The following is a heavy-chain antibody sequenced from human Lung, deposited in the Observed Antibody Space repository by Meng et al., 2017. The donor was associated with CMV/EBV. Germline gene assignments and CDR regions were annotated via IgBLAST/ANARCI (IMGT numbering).Heavy chain of an antibody. D-gene: IGHD5-18*01. Sequence: QVHLQESGPGLVKPSQTLSLTCTVSGGSNSSGDYYWIWIRQPPGKGLEWIGYIYYSGSTYYNPSLKSRVTISVDTSKNQFSLKLSSVTAADTAVYYCARALDTAMVTFDYWGQGTLVTVSS. CDR1: GGSNSSGDYY. J-gene: IGHJ4*02. CDR2: IYYSGST. V-gene: IGHV4-30-4*08. CDR3: ARALDTAMVTFDY.